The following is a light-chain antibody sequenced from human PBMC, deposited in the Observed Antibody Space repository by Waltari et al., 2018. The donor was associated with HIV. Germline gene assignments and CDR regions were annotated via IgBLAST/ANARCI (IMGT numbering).Light chain of an antibody. CDR3: ALYMTGAKWV. V-gene: IGLV8-61*01. CDR1: SDSVSINYY. Sequence: FSVSPGGTVTLTCALNSDSVSINYYPGWFQQTPGQAPRTLISSTYSRSSGVPDRFSGSILGNKAALTITGAQADDDSVYFCALYMTGAKWVFGGGTKLTVL. CDR2: STY. J-gene: IGLJ3*02.